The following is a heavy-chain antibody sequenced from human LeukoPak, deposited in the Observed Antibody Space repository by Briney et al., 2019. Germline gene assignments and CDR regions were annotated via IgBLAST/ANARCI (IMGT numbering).Heavy chain of an antibody. D-gene: IGHD3-3*02. V-gene: IGHV3-21*01. CDR3: ARDSTEKRGYFDY. Sequence: GGSLRLSCAASGFTISSYSVNWVRQAPGKGLEWVSSISSRSSYIYYADSVKGRFTISRDNAKNSLYLQMNSLRAEDTAVYYCARDSTEKRGYFDYWGQGTLVTVSS. CDR1: GFTISSYS. J-gene: IGHJ4*02. CDR2: ISSRSSYI.